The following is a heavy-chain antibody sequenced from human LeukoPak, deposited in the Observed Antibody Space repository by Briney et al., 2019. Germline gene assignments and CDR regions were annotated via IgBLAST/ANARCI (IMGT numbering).Heavy chain of an antibody. CDR2: IYSGGGT. V-gene: IGHV3-53*01. CDR1: GFTVDSNH. Sequence: GGSLRLSCAASGFTVDSNHVSWVRQAPGQGLEWVSVIYSGGGTYFADSVRGRFTVSRDNSKNTVYLQMNSLRVEDTAVYYCARSYSSNWLFDYWGQGTLVTVSS. J-gene: IGHJ4*02. CDR3: ARSYSSNWLFDY. D-gene: IGHD6-19*01.